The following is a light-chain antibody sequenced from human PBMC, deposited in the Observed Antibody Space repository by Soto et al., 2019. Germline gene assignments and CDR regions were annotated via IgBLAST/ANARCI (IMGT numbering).Light chain of an antibody. Sequence: QSALTQPASVSGSPGQSITISCTGTSSDVGGYNYVSWYQQHPGKAPKLMIYEVSNRPSGVSNRFSGSKSGNTASLTISGLQAEDEADYYCSSHTSSTYWVFGGGTQLTVL. CDR1: SSDVGGYNY. V-gene: IGLV2-14*01. J-gene: IGLJ3*02. CDR3: SSHTSSTYWV. CDR2: EVS.